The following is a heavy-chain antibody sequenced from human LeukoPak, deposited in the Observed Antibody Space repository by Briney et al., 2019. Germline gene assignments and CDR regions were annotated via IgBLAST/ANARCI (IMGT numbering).Heavy chain of an antibody. D-gene: IGHD3-22*01. V-gene: IGHV3-33*08. Sequence: QAGGSLRLSCAASGFTFSSYGMHWVRQAPGKGLEWVAVIWYDGSNKYYADSVKGRFTISRDNSKNTLYLQMNSLRAEDTAVYYCTRDGAYYYDSSGSFGYYGMDVWGQGTTVTVSS. CDR1: GFTFSSYG. J-gene: IGHJ6*02. CDR3: TRDGAYYYDSSGSFGYYGMDV. CDR2: IWYDGSNK.